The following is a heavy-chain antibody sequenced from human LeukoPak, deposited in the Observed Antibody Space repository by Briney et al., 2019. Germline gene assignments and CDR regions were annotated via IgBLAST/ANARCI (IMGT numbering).Heavy chain of an antibody. D-gene: IGHD3-22*01. CDR1: GFTFSSYE. CDR3: AIFGGTYYYDSSGGGP. V-gene: IGHV3-48*03. J-gene: IGHJ5*02. CDR2: ISSSGSTI. Sequence: GGSLRLSCAASGFTFSSYEMNWVRQAPGKGLEWVSYISSSGSTIYYADSVKGRFTISRDNAKNSLYLQMNSLRAEDTAVYYCAIFGGTYYYDSSGGGPWGQGTLVTVSS.